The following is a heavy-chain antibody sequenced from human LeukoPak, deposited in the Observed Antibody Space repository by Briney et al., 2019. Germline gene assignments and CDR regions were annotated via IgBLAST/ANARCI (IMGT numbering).Heavy chain of an antibody. CDR2: ISAYNGNT. V-gene: IGHV1-18*01. CDR3: ARGLENPIAAAGVGLFDP. CDR1: GYTFTSYG. Sequence: ASVKVSCKASGYTFTSYGISWVRQAPGQGLEWMGWISAYNGNTNYAQKLQGRVTMTTDTSTSTAYMELRSLRSDDTAVYYCARGLENPIAAAGVGLFDPWGQGTLVTVSS. D-gene: IGHD6-13*01. J-gene: IGHJ5*02.